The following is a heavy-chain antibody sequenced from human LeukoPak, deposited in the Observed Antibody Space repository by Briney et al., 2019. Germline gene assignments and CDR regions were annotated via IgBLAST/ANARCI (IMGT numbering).Heavy chain of an antibody. D-gene: IGHD4-11*01. CDR2: INGGGVNT. J-gene: IGHJ4*02. Sequence: GGSLRLSCAASGFTFSSYAMSWVRQAPGKGLEWVSTINGGGVNTHYADSVGGRFTISRDNSKYTLFLQMNSLRDEDTAVYYCAKDLYSNYGAADYWGQGNLVTVSS. CDR1: GFTFSSYA. V-gene: IGHV3-23*01. CDR3: AKDLYSNYGAADY.